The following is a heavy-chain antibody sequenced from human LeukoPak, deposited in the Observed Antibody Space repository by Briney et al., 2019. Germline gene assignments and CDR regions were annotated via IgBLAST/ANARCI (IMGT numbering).Heavy chain of an antibody. Sequence: GGSLRLSCAASGFTFSSYGMHWVRQAPGKGLEWVAVISYDGSNKYYADSVKGRFTISRDNSKNTLYLQMNSLRAEDTAVYYCASGGSYYARYWGQGTLVTVSS. V-gene: IGHV3-30*03. CDR3: ASGGSYYARY. D-gene: IGHD1-26*01. CDR2: ISYDGSNK. CDR1: GFTFSSYG. J-gene: IGHJ4*02.